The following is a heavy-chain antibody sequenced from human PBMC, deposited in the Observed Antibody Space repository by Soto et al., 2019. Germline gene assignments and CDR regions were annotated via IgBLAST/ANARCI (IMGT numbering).Heavy chain of an antibody. D-gene: IGHD1-1*01. Sequence: SETLSLTCTVSGDSISSGYWSWIRQPPGKGLEWIGYFYYSGNTNYNPSLKSRVTISIDTSKNQFSLKLSSVTAADTAIYYCARLKRGPWHFDLWGRGTLVT. V-gene: IGHV4-59*01. CDR2: FYYSGNT. J-gene: IGHJ2*01. CDR3: ARLKRGPWHFDL. CDR1: GDSISSGY.